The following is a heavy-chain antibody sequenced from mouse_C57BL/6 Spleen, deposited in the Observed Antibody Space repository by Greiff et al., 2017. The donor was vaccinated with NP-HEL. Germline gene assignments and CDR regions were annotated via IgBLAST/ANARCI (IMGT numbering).Heavy chain of an antibody. Sequence: QVQLQQSGTELAKPGASVKLSCKASGYTFTSYWMHWVKQRPGQGLEWIGNINPSNGGTNYNEKFKSKATLTVDKSSSTAYMQLSSLTSEDSAVYYCAKPDYGSSLFAYWGQGTLVTVSA. V-gene: IGHV1-53*01. CDR3: AKPDYGSSLFAY. CDR2: INPSNGGT. D-gene: IGHD1-1*01. CDR1: GYTFTSYW. J-gene: IGHJ3*01.